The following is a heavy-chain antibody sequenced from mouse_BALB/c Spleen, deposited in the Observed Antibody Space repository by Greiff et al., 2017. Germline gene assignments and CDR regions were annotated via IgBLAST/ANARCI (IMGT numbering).Heavy chain of an antibody. CDR3: ARRRYGNYGYAMDY. CDR2: INPNNGGT. V-gene: IGHV1-18*01. D-gene: IGHD2-10*02. Sequence: EVKLMESGPELVKPGASVKIPCKASGYTFTDYNMDWVKQSHGKSLEWIGDINPNNGGTIYNQKFKGKATLTVDKSSSTAYMELRSLTSEDTAVYYCARRRYGNYGYAMDYWGQGTSVTVSS. J-gene: IGHJ4*01. CDR1: GYTFTDYN.